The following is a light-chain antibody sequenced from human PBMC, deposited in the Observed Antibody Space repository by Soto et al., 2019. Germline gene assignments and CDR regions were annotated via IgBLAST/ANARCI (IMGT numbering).Light chain of an antibody. V-gene: IGKV3-20*01. CDR2: GAS. CDR3: QQYGSSPMYT. Sequence: EIVLTQSPGTLSLSPGERATLSCRASQGVSSRYLAWYQQKPGQAPRRLIYGASSRTTGIPDRFSGSGSGTDFTLTISRLEPEDFAVYFCQQYGSSPMYTFGQGTKLEIK. CDR1: QGVSSRY. J-gene: IGKJ2*01.